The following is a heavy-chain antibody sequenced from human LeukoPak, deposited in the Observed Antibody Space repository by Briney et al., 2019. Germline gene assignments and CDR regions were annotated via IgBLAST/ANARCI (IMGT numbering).Heavy chain of an antibody. V-gene: IGHV3-21*01. CDR2: ISSSSSYI. CDR1: GFTFSSYS. J-gene: IGHJ4*02. D-gene: IGHD6-19*01. CDR3: ARMEAVAGRTPL. Sequence: PGGSLRLSCAASGFTFSSYSMNWVRQAPGKGLEWVSSISSSSSYIYYADSVKGRFTISRDNAKNSLYLQMNSLRAEDTAVYYCARMEAVAGRTPLWGQGTLVTVSS.